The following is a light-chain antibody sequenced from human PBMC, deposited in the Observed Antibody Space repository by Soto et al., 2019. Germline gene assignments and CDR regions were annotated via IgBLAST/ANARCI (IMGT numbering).Light chain of an antibody. CDR1: NIGSKS. V-gene: IGLV3-21*04. J-gene: IGLJ2*01. Sequence: SYELTQPPSVSVAPGKTARITCGGNNIGSKSVHWYQQKPGQAPVLVIYYDSDRPSGIPERFSGSNSGNTATLTISRVEAGDEADYYCQVWDSSSDHSVVFGGGTKVTV. CDR2: YDS. CDR3: QVWDSSSDHSVV.